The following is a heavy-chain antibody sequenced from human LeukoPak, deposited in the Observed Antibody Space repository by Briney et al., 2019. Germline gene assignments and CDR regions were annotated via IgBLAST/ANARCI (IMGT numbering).Heavy chain of an antibody. Sequence: SETLSLTCTVSGGSISSSSYYWGWIRQPPGKGLEWIGEINHSGSTNYNPSLKSRVTISVDTSKNQFSLKLSSVTAADTAVYYCASSEYYDILTGYRSYWYFDLWGRGTLVTVSS. J-gene: IGHJ2*01. D-gene: IGHD3-9*01. CDR3: ASSEYYDILTGYRSYWYFDL. CDR2: INHSGST. V-gene: IGHV4-39*07. CDR1: GGSISSSSYY.